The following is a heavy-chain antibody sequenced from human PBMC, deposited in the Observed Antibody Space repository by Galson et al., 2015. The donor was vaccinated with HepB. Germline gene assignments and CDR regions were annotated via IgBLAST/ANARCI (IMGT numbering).Heavy chain of an antibody. J-gene: IGHJ3*02. CDR3: ALSLVVAGTPTAFDI. CDR2: IIPILNIP. D-gene: IGHD2-15*01. Sequence: SVKVSCKASGGTFSTSTISWVRQAPGQGLDWMGRIIPILNIPYSVQQFQGRLTITADKSTNTAYMDLRSLRPEDTAMYYCALSLVVAGTPTAFDIWGQGTLVTVSS. CDR1: GGTFSTST. V-gene: IGHV1-69*02.